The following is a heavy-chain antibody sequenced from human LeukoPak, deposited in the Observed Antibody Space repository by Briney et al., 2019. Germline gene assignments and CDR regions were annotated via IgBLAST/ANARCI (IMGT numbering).Heavy chain of an antibody. CDR3: ARHGDSGYDYFDY. J-gene: IGHJ4*02. CDR1: GGSISSGTNY. Sequence: SETLPLTCTVSGGSISSGTNYWSWVRQPPGKGLVWIWSMYYSGSIYYNPSLKSRVSVSGDTSKNQFSLGLSSVTAADTAVYYCARHGDSGYDYFDYWGQGILVTVSS. CDR2: MYYSGSI. V-gene: IGHV4-39*01. D-gene: IGHD5-12*01.